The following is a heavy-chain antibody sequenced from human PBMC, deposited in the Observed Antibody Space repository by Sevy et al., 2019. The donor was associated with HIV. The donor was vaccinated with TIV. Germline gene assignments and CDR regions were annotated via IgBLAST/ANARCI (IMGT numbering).Heavy chain of an antibody. CDR3: AKGEAALWD. D-gene: IGHD6-13*01. CDR2: ISASGGST. CDR1: GFIFKTYA. V-gene: IGHV3-23*01. J-gene: IGHJ4*02. Sequence: GGSLTLSCAASGFIFKTYAMNWVRHAPGMGLQWVSFISASGGSTYYADSVQGRFTISRDNSRNILYLQMNSLTAEDTAVYYCAKGEAALWDWGQGTLVTVSS.